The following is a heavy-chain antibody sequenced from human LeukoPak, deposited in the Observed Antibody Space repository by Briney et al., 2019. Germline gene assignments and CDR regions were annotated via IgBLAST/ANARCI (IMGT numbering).Heavy chain of an antibody. CDR2: ISSSSSYI. V-gene: IGHV3-21*01. D-gene: IGHD5-12*01. J-gene: IGHJ6*03. CDR3: ARAKGSGYVLNMDV. CDR1: GFTFSSHG. Sequence: GGSLRLSCATSGFTFSSHGMNWVRQAPGKGLEWVSSISSSSSYIYYADSVKGRFPISRDNAKHSLYLQMHSLRAEDTAVYYCARAKGSGYVLNMDVWGKGTTVTISS.